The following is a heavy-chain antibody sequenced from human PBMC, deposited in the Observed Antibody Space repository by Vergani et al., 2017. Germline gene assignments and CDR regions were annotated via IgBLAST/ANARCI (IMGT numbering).Heavy chain of an antibody. Sequence: EVQLVQSGAEVKKPGESLKISCKGSGYSFTSYWIGWVRQMPGKGLEWRGSIYPGDSDTRYSPSFQGQVTISADESISTAYLQWSSLKASDTAMYYCARLPRGGRARGRGYYFDYWGQGTLVTVSS. D-gene: IGHD3-16*01. CDR3: ARLPRGGRARGRGYYFDY. J-gene: IGHJ4*02. V-gene: IGHV5-51*01. CDR2: IYPGDSDT. CDR1: GYSFTSYW.